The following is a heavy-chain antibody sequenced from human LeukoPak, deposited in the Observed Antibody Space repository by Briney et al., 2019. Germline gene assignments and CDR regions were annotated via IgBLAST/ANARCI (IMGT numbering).Heavy chain of an antibody. CDR3: ASTENSGSYTLPGDMDV. CDR2: IIPIFGTT. D-gene: IGHD1-26*01. Sequence: SVKVSCKASGDTFSSYAISWVRQAPRQGLEWMGRIIPIFGTTNYAQKLQGRVTITTDESTSTAYMELRSLRSEDTAVYYCASTENSGSYTLPGDMDVWGKGTTVTVSS. V-gene: IGHV1-69*05. J-gene: IGHJ6*03. CDR1: GDTFSSYA.